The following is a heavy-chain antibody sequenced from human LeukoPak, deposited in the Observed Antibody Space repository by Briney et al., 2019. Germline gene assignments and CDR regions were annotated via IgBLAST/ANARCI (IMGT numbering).Heavy chain of an antibody. CDR2: VKSKINGGTT. D-gene: IGHD5-18*01. CDR1: GFAFTDAW. J-gene: IGHJ4*02. CDR3: ATDSPADYSYGFLFEY. V-gene: IGHV3-15*01. Sequence: MTGGSLRLSCAASGFAFTDAWMSWVRQVPGKGLEWVGHVKSKINGGTTDYAAPVKGRFTTSRDDSKTLLYLQMNSLKTEDTAVYYCATDSPADYSYGFLFEYWGQGTLVTVSS.